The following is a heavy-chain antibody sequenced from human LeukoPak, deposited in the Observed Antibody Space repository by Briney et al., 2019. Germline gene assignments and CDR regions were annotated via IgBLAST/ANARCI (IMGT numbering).Heavy chain of an antibody. CDR3: TTFYTRLTDY. Sequence: PGGSLRLSCEASGFTFSAYAMTWVRQAPGKGLEWVSSIGSDNKPHYSESVKGRFAISRDNAKNSLFLQMNSLRAEDTAVYYCTTFYTRLTDYWGQGTLVTVSS. V-gene: IGHV3-69-1*01. D-gene: IGHD2/OR15-2a*01. J-gene: IGHJ4*02. CDR1: GFTFSAYA. CDR2: IGSDNKP.